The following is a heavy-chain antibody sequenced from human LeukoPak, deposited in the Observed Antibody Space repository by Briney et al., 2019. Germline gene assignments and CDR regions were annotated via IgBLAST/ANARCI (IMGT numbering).Heavy chain of an antibody. CDR2: INPNSGGT. J-gene: IGHJ4*02. Sequence: ASVKVSCKASGYTFTGYYMHWVRQAPGQGLEWMGWINPNSGGTNYAQKFQGRVTMTRDTSISSAYMELSRLRSDDTAVYYCARGDKPRQLIYYFDYWGQGTLVTVSS. D-gene: IGHD2-2*01. CDR1: GYTFTGYY. CDR3: ARGDKPRQLIYYFDY. V-gene: IGHV1-2*02.